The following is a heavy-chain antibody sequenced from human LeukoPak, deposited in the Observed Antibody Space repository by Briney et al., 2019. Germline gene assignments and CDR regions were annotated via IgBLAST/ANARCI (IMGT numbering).Heavy chain of an antibody. CDR2: ISGSGGST. CDR1: GFTFSSYA. D-gene: IGHD3-9*01. J-gene: IGHJ4*02. Sequence: GGSLRLSCAASGFTFSSYAVSWVRQAPGKGLEWVSAISGSGGSTYYADSVKGRFTISRDNSKNTLYLQMNSLRAEDTAVYYCALYGYFDWLSHFDYWGQGTLVTVSS. V-gene: IGHV3-23*01. CDR3: ALYGYFDWLSHFDY.